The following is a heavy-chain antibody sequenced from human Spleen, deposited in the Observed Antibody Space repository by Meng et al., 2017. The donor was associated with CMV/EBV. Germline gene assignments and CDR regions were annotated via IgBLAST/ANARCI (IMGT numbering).Heavy chain of an antibody. CDR1: GFTFSNAW. CDR3: TTVVAVAGTYGFDI. J-gene: IGHJ3*02. D-gene: IGHD6-19*01. Sequence: GGSLRLSCAASGFTFSNAWMSWVRQVPGKGLEWVGRIKSKTAGGTTDYAAPVKGRFTISRDDSKNTLYLQMNSLKTEDTAVYYCTTVVAVAGTYGFDIWGQGTMVTVSS. V-gene: IGHV3-15*01. CDR2: IKSKTAGGTT.